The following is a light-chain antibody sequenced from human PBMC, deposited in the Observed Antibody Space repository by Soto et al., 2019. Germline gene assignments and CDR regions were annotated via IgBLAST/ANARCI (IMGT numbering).Light chain of an antibody. Sequence: QSALTQPASVSGSPGQSITISCTGTSSDVGGYNYVSWYQQHPGKAPKLMIYEVSNRPSGVSNRFSGSKSGNTASLTISGPRAEDGADYYCSSYTSSSTRVFGTGTKLTVL. V-gene: IGLV2-14*01. CDR3: SSYTSSSTRV. CDR2: EVS. CDR1: SSDVGGYNY. J-gene: IGLJ1*01.